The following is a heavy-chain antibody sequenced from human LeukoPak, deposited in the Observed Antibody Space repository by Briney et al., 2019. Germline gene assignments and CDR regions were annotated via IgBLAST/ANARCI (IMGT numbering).Heavy chain of an antibody. CDR3: ARRDSSGYYYQAAFDI. V-gene: IGHV4-59*01. J-gene: IGHJ3*02. CDR1: GVALSSYY. D-gene: IGHD3-22*01. CDR2: IDYSGST. Sequence: SETLSLTCTVSGVALSSYYWSWIRQPPGKGLEGIGDIDYSGSTNYNPSLKSRVTISVDTSKNQSSLKLSSVTAADTAVYYCARRDSSGYYYQAAFDIWGQGRMVTAS.